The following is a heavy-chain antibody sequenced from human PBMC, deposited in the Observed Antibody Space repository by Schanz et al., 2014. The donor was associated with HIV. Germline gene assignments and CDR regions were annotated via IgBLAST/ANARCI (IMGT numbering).Heavy chain of an antibody. CDR2: ISYDGSNK. V-gene: IGHV3-30-3*01. CDR1: GFTFSSYA. D-gene: IGHD6-6*01. J-gene: IGHJ5*02. Sequence: VQLVESGGGLVKPGGSLRLSCAASGFTFSSYAMHWVRQAPGKGLEWVAVISYDGSNKYYADSVKGRFTISRDNSKNTLYLQMNSLRAEDTAVYYCVGHGSSSSWGLGTLVTVSS. CDR3: VGHGSSSS.